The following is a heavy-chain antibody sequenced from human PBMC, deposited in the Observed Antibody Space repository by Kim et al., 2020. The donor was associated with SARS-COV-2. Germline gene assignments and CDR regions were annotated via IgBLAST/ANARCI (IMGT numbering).Heavy chain of an antibody. D-gene: IGHD3-22*01. J-gene: IGHJ4*02. V-gene: IGHV1-46*01. Sequence: AQRCQGRVTMTRDPSTSTVYMELGSLRAEDTAVYYCARGHYDSSGYYLDYWGQGTLVTVSS. CDR3: ARGHYDSSGYYLDY.